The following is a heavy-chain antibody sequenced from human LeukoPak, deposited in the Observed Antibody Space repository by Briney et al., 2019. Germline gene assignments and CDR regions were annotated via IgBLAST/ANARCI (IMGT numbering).Heavy chain of an antibody. CDR1: GFTFSSYE. V-gene: IGHV3-21*01. CDR3: ARDRVGAAGTF. J-gene: IGHJ4*02. D-gene: IGHD6-13*01. CDR2: ISSSSSYI. Sequence: PGGSLRLSCAASGFTFSSYEMNWVRQAPGKGLEWVSSISSSSSYIYYADSVKGRFTISRDNAKNSLYLQMNRLRAEDTAVYYWARDRVGAAGTFWGQGTLVTVSS.